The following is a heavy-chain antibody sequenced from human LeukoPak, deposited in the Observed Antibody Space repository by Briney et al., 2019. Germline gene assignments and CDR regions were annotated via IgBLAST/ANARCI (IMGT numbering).Heavy chain of an antibody. V-gene: IGHV3-33*01. CDR3: ARHRGSIFEGYMDV. J-gene: IGHJ6*03. D-gene: IGHD3-9*01. Sequence: GTSLRLSCAAPGFTLGYHGMHWVRQAPGKGLEWVAIIFSNGVNKYYADSLKGRSTISRDTSKNTLFLEMESLRTEDTAVYYCARHRGSIFEGYMDVWGKGTTVTVSS. CDR2: IFSNGVNK. CDR1: GFTLGYHG.